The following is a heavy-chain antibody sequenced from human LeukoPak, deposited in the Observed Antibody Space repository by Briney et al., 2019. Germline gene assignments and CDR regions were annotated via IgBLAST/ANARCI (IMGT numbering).Heavy chain of an antibody. CDR2: INPNSGGT. CDR1: GYTLTGYY. CDR3: ASGRWEPYDAFDI. J-gene: IGHJ3*02. V-gene: IGHV1-2*02. Sequence: GASVKVSCKASGYTLTGYYMHWVRQAPGQGLEWMGWINPNSGGTNYAQKFQGRVTMTRDTSISTAYMELSRLRSDDTALYHCASGRWEPYDAFDIWGQGTMVTVSS. D-gene: IGHD1-26*01.